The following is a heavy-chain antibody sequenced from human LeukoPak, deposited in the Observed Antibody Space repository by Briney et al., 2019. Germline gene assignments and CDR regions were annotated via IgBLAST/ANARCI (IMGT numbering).Heavy chain of an antibody. CDR3: AKDYRIGYSDHFDY. V-gene: IGHV3-23*01. CDR1: GFTFSSHA. CDR2: IYESGQTT. J-gene: IGHJ4*02. Sequence: TGGSLRLSCVGSGFTFSSHAMSWVRQAPEKGLEWVSGIYESGQTTHYADSVKGRFSISRDNSKNTQYLQMDSLRGEDTAIYYCAKDYRIGYSDHFDYWGQGALVTVSS. D-gene: IGHD2-21*01.